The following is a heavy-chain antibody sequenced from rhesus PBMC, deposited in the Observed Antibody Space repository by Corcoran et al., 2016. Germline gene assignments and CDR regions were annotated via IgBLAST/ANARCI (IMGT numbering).Heavy chain of an antibody. J-gene: IGHJ4*01. CDR1: GFSLTTNGMG. Sequence: QVTLKESGPALVKPTQTLTLTCTFSGFSLTTNGMGVGWIRRPAGKALEWLALIYWDDDKRYSTSLKNRLTISKDTSKNQVVLTMTNMDPVDTATYSCARGIAAAGTRFDYWGQGVLVTVSS. D-gene: IGHD6-25*01. CDR2: IYWDDDK. CDR3: ARGIAAAGTRFDY. V-gene: IGHV2-174*01.